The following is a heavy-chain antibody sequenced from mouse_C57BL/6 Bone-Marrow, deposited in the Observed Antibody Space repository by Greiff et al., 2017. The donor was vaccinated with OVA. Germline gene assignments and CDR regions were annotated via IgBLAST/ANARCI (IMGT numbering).Heavy chain of an antibody. D-gene: IGHD1-1*01. CDR1: GYTFTSYW. J-gene: IGHJ2*01. Sequence: VQLQQPGAELVKPGASVKVSCKASGYTFTSYWMHWVKQRPGQGLEWIGRIHPSDSDTNYNQKFKGKATLTVDKSSSTAYMQISSLTSEDSAVYYCAIISSSYYGSLDYWGQGTTLTVSS. CDR2: IHPSDSDT. V-gene: IGHV1-74*01. CDR3: AIISSSYYGSLDY.